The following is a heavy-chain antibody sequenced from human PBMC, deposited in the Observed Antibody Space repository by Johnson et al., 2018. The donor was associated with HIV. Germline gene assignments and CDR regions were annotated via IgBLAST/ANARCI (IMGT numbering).Heavy chain of an antibody. D-gene: IGHD1-26*01. CDR3: ARPPYSGSYYDAFDI. CDR1: GFTLSNAW. J-gene: IGHJ3*02. CDR2: IYSGGST. Sequence: VQLVESGGGLVKPGGSLRLSCAASGFTLSNAWMSWVRQAPWKGLEWVSVIYSGGSTYYAAPVQGRFTISRDNSKNTLYLQMNSLRAEDTAVYYCARPPYSGSYYDAFDIWGQGTMVTVSS. V-gene: IGHV3-66*02.